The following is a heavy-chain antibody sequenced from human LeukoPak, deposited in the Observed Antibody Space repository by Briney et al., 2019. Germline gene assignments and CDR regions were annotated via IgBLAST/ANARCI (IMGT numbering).Heavy chain of an antibody. Sequence: SETLSLTCTVSGGSISSYYWSWIRQPPGKGLEWIGYICYSGSTNYNPSLKSRVTISVDTSKNQFSLKLSSATAADTAVYYCARHLKDIVVVPATPFDPWGQGTLVTVSS. V-gene: IGHV4-59*08. J-gene: IGHJ5*02. CDR1: GGSISSYY. CDR2: ICYSGST. D-gene: IGHD2-2*01. CDR3: ARHLKDIVVVPATPFDP.